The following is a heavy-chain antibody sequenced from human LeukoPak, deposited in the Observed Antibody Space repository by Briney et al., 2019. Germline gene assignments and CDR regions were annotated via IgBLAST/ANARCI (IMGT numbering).Heavy chain of an antibody. CDR2: IYYNGDT. D-gene: IGHD3-22*01. CDR3: AQTGDYYDSSGYPLRHNFDY. J-gene: IGHJ4*02. Sequence: SETLSLTCTVSGASIRSNSFYWGWIRQAPGKGLEWIGTIYYNGDTFYNPSLKSRVTMSVDTSASQFSLKLSSVTAADTAVYYCAQTGDYYDSSGYPLRHNFDYWGQGTLVTVSS. CDR1: GASIRSNSFY. V-gene: IGHV4-39*01.